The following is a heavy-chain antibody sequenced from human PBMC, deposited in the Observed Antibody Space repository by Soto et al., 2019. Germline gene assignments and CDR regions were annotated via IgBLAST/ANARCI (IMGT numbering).Heavy chain of an antibody. V-gene: IGHV3-30*03. CDR1: GFPFSGSW. CDR3: AASSTFDY. Sequence: VQLVESGGGLVQPGESLRLSCAASGFPFSGSWMRWVRQAPGKGLEWVAVISYDGSNKYYADSVKGRFTISRDNSKNTLYLQMNSLRAEDTAVYYCAASSTFDYWGQGTLVTVSS. D-gene: IGHD2-2*01. J-gene: IGHJ4*02. CDR2: ISYDGSNK.